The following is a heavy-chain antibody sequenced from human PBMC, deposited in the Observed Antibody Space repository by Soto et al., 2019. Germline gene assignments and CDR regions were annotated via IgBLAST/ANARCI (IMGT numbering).Heavy chain of an antibody. Sequence: SETLSLTCAVSGGSISSSNWWSWVRQPPGKGLEWIGEIYHSGSTNYNPSLKSRVTISVDKSKNQFSLKLSSVTAADTAVYYCAMVRAFGESSPGYYYYGMDVWGQGTTVTVSS. CDR2: IYHSGST. J-gene: IGHJ6*02. V-gene: IGHV4-4*02. CDR1: GGSISSSNW. CDR3: AMVRAFGESSPGYYYYGMDV. D-gene: IGHD3-10*01.